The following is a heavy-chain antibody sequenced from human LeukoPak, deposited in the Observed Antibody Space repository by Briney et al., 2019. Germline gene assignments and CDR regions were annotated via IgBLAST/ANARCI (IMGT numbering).Heavy chain of an antibody. V-gene: IGHV1-2*06. Sequence: VASVKVSCKASGYTFTSYYMHWVRQAPGQGLEWMGRINANSGGTNYAQKFQGRVTMTRDTSISTAYMELSRLRSDDTAVYYCARPSGRPDADLYGGYACDYWGQGTLVTVSS. CDR2: INANSGGT. CDR3: ARPSGRPDADLYGGYACDY. D-gene: IGHD5-12*01. J-gene: IGHJ4*02. CDR1: GYTFTSYY.